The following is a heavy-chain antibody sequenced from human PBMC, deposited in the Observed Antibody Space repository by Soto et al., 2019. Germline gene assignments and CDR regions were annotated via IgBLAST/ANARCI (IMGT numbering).Heavy chain of an antibody. D-gene: IGHD2-15*01. V-gene: IGHV3-15*07. CDR2: IKSKTDGATT. J-gene: IGHJ4*02. Sequence: EVQLVESGGGLEKPGGSLRLSCAASGFTFSNVWMNWVRQAPGKGLEWVGRIKSKTDGATTDYAAPVRGRFTISRDDSEDTVYLQMNSLKAEDTAVYYCTTIEWGVCSGGDCYALDCWGRGTLVTVSS. CDR1: GFTFSNVW. CDR3: TTIEWGVCSGGDCYALDC.